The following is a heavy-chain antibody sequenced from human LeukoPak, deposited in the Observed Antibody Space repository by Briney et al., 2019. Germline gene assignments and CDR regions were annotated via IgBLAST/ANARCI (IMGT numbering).Heavy chain of an antibody. CDR3: ARVSSSWYRRAYYFDY. CDR1: GYTFTSYG. D-gene: IGHD6-13*01. CDR2: ISAYNGNT. Sequence: ASVKVSCKASGYTFTSYGISWVRQAPGQGLEWMGWISAYNGNTNYAQKLQGRVTMTTDTSTSTAYMELRSLRSDDTAVYYCARVSSSWYRRAYYFDYWDQGTLVTVSS. J-gene: IGHJ4*02. V-gene: IGHV1-18*04.